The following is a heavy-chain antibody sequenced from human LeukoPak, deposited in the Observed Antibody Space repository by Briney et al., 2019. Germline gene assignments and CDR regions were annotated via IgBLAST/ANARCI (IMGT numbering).Heavy chain of an antibody. D-gene: IGHD4-17*01. CDR3: ARHVYGKGMYV. CDR1: GDSLSDNY. CDR2: ISSSGT. V-gene: IGHV4-59*08. J-gene: IGHJ6*04. Sequence: PSETLSLTCTVSGDSLSDNYWGWIRQPPGKGLECVGYISSSGTAYNPSLKSRLTISKDTSKSQFSLTLSSVTASDTAVYYCARHVYGKGMYVWGKGTTVTVPS.